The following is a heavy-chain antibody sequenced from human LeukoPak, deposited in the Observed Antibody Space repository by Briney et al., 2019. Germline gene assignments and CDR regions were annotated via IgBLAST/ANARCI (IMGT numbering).Heavy chain of an antibody. J-gene: IGHJ3*02. CDR2: IYYSGST. D-gene: IGHD2-15*01. V-gene: IGHV4-59*08. CDR1: GGSISSYY. CDR3: AKGSRGAFDI. Sequence: SETLSLTCTVSGGSISSYYWSWIRQPPGKGLEWIGYIYYSGSTNYNPSLKGRVTISVDTSKNQFSLKLSSVTAADTAVYYCAKGSRGAFDIWGQGTMVTVSS.